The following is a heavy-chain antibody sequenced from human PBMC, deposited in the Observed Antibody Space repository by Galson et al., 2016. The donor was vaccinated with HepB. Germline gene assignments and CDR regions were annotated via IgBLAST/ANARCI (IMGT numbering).Heavy chain of an antibody. J-gene: IGHJ4*02. CDR1: GFTFTTYW. CDR3: ARGRWLELDY. D-gene: IGHD5-24*01. CDR2: VKTDESTR. Sequence: SLRLSCAASGFTFTTYWMHWVRQAPGKGLVWVSRVKTDESTRIYADSVKGRFTISRDNAKNTLYLQMNSLRAEDTAVYYCARGRWLELDYWGQGTLVTVSS. V-gene: IGHV3-74*01.